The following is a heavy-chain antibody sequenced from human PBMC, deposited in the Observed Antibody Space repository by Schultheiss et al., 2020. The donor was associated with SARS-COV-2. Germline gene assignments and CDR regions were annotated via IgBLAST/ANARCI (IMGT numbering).Heavy chain of an antibody. CDR2: IYYSGST. V-gene: IGHV4-61*01. D-gene: IGHD6-6*01. Sequence: SETLSLTCTVSGGSISSSSYYWGWIRQPPGKGLEWIGYIYYSGSTNYNPSLRSRVTISEDTSKNQFSLKLSSVTAADTAVYYCARDFRIAARPWYYFDYWGQGTLVTVSS. CDR1: GGSISSSSYY. J-gene: IGHJ4*02. CDR3: ARDFRIAARPWYYFDY.